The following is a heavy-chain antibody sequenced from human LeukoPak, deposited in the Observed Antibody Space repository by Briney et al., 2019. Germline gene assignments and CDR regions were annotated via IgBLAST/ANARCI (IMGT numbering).Heavy chain of an antibody. V-gene: IGHV3-21*01. Sequence: GGSLRLSCAASGFTFSSYSMNWVRQAPGKGLEWVSSISSSSSYIYYADSVKGRFTISRDNAKNPLYLQMNSLRAEDTAVYYCARDLLYYGSGSYYNGILIFDYWGQGTLVTVSS. CDR1: GFTFSSYS. CDR2: ISSSSSYI. CDR3: ARDLLYYGSGSYYNGILIFDY. D-gene: IGHD3-10*01. J-gene: IGHJ4*02.